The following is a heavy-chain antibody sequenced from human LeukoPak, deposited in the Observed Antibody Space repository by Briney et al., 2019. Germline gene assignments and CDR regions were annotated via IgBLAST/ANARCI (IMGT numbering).Heavy chain of an antibody. J-gene: IGHJ4*02. CDR1: GGSFSGYY. D-gene: IGHD5-12*01. V-gene: IGHV4-34*01. CDR2: INHSGST. Sequence: SETLSLTCAVYGGSFSGYYWSWIRQPPGKGLEWIEEINHSGSTNYNPSLKSRVTISVDTSKNQFSLKLSSVTAADTAVYYCARLGPIRGYSGPRYFDYWGQGTLVTVSS. CDR3: ARLGPIRGYSGPRYFDY.